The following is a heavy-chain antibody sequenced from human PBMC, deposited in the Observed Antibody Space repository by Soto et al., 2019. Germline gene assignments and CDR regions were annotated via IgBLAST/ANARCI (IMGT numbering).Heavy chain of an antibody. CDR2: ISNDGSNQ. J-gene: IGHJ6*02. Sequence: LNISCTASGFTLSFYGMHWVRQAPGKGLEWVAVISNDGSNQYYVDSVKGRFTISRDSSKQTVSLQMNSLRAEDTAVYFCAKATSPYYYYYGIDVWGQGTTVTVSS. CDR1: GFTLSFYG. CDR3: AKATSPYYYYYGIDV. D-gene: IGHD2-2*01. V-gene: IGHV3-30*18.